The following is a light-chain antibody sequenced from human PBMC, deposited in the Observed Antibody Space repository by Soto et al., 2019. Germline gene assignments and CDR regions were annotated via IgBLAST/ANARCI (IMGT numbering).Light chain of an antibody. CDR3: CSYAGSYTYV. CDR2: DVR. CDR1: SSDVGGYKF. V-gene: IGLV2-11*01. J-gene: IGLJ1*01. Sequence: QSALTQPRSVSGSPGQSVTISCTGTSSDVGGYKFVSWYQQHPGKVPKRIIYDVRNRPSGVPDRFSGSKSGNTASLTISGLQAEDEADYYCCSYAGSYTYVFGTGTRSPS.